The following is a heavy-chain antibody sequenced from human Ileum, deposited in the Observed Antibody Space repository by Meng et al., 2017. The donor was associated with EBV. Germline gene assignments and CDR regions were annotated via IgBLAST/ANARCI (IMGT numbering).Heavy chain of an antibody. Sequence: QVQLVQSGSELKKPGASVKFSCRASGYTFTGYYMHWVRQAPGQGLEWMGRINPNSGGTNYAQKFQGRVTMTRDTSISTAYMELSRLRSDDTAVYYCAHQAVAGTRGWFDTWGQGTLVTVAS. D-gene: IGHD6-19*01. J-gene: IGHJ5*02. CDR1: GYTFTGYY. CDR3: AHQAVAGTRGWFDT. V-gene: IGHV1-2*06. CDR2: INPNSGGT.